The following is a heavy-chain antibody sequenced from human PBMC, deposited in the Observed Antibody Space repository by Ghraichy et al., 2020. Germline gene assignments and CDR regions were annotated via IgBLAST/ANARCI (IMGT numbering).Heavy chain of an antibody. D-gene: IGHD3-10*01. V-gene: IGHV3-21*01. CDR3: ARGRDGSYDALDV. CDR1: GFTFSTFT. J-gene: IGHJ3*01. CDR2: ISTRSSYI. Sequence: GGSLRLSCAASGFTFSTFTMNWVRQAPGKGLEWVSSISTRSSYIYFADSLKGRFTISRDNSKNSLYLQMNSLRAEDTAVYYCARGRDGSYDALDVWGQGTMVIVSS.